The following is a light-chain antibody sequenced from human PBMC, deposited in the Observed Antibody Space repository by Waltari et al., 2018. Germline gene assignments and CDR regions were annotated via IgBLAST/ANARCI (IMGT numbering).Light chain of an antibody. J-gene: IGKJ3*01. Sequence: MVLTRPPAPRPLSPGERPTLSCRASQNIHGFLTWYQQKPGQAPRLLIYDAANRASGIPARFSGSGSATDFTLTISSLEPEDFAVYYCQQRSNWLVTFGPGTKVDVK. CDR2: DAA. CDR1: QNIHGF. CDR3: QQRSNWLVT. V-gene: IGKV3-11*01.